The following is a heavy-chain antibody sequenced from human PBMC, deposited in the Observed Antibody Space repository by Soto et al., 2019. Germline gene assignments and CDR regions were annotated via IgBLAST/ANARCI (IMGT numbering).Heavy chain of an antibody. CDR2: INHSGST. J-gene: IGHJ6*02. CDR1: GGSFSGYY. CDR3: AREGGWEAYYYYGMDV. Sequence: LSLTCAVYGGSFSGYYWSWIRQPPGKGLEWIGEINHSGSTNYNPSLKSRVTISVDTSKNQFSLKLSSVTAADTAVYYCAREGGWEAYYYYGMDVWGQGTTVTVPS. V-gene: IGHV4-34*01. D-gene: IGHD6-19*01.